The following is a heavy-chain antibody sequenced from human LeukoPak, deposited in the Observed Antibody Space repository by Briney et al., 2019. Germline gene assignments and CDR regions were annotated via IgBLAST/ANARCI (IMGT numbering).Heavy chain of an antibody. V-gene: IGHV3-21*01. D-gene: IGHD6-13*01. Sequence: KTGGSLRLSCAASGFTVSSNYMSWVRQAPGKGLEWVSSIGSSPGHIYYADAVKGRFTISRDNAKNSLYLHMSSLRAEDTAVYSCARDGSNNYFDYWGRGSLVTVSS. CDR1: GFTVSSNY. CDR3: ARDGSNNYFDY. CDR2: IGSSPGHI. J-gene: IGHJ4*02.